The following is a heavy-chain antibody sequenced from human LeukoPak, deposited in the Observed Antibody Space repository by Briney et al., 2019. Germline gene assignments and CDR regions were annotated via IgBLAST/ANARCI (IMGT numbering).Heavy chain of an antibody. Sequence: ASVKVSCKASGYTFTSYGISWVRQAPGQGLEWMGWISAYNGNTNYARKLQGRVTVTTDTSTSTAYMELRSLRSDDTAVYYCARARLAVPWSAFDIWGQGTMVTVSS. CDR2: ISAYNGNT. CDR1: GYTFTSYG. J-gene: IGHJ3*02. CDR3: ARARLAVPWSAFDI. V-gene: IGHV1-18*01. D-gene: IGHD2-2*01.